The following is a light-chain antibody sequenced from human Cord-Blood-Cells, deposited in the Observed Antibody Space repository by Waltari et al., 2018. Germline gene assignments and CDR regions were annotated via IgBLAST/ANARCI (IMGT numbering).Light chain of an antibody. CDR2: GAS. CDR1: QSVSSSY. J-gene: IGKJ4*01. CDR3: QQYGSSPPLT. Sequence: IVLTQSPGTLSLSPGERATLSCRTSQSVSSSYLAWYQQKPGQAPRHLLYGASSRATGIPDRFSGSGSGTDFTLIISRLEPEDFAVYYCQQYGSSPPLTFGGGTKVEIK. V-gene: IGKV3-20*01.